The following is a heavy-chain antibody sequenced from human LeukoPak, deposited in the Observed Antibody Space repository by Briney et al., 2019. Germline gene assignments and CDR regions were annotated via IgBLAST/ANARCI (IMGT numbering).Heavy chain of an antibody. Sequence: GGSLRLSCAASGFTFSSYAMSWVRQALGKGLEWVSAISGSGGSTYYADSVKGRFTSSRDNSKNTLYLQMNSLRAEDTAVYYCAREPAPYSSGFPCLYWGQGTLVTVSS. CDR3: AREPAPYSSGFPCLY. CDR1: GFTFSSYA. V-gene: IGHV3-23*01. D-gene: IGHD6-19*01. J-gene: IGHJ4*02. CDR2: ISGSGGST.